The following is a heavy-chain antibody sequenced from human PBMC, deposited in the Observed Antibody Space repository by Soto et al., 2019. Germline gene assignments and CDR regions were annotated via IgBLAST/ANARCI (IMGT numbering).Heavy chain of an antibody. CDR3: ARGPMIAAAGTFLDY. J-gene: IGHJ4*02. CDR2: INHSGST. V-gene: IGHV4-34*01. D-gene: IGHD6-13*01. CDR1: GVSFSGYY. Sequence: SETLSLTCAVYGVSFSGYYWSWIRQPPGKGLEWIGEINHSGSTNYNPSLKSRVTISVDTSKNQFSLKLSSVTAADTAVYYCARGPMIAAAGTFLDYWGQGTLVTVSS.